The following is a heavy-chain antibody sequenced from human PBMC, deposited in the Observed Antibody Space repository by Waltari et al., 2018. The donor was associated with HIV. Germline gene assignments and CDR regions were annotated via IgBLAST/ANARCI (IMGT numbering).Heavy chain of an antibody. CDR1: GFTFSSYW. J-gene: IGHJ4*02. Sequence: EVQLVESGGGLVQPGGSLRLSCAASGFTFSSYWMSWVRQAPGKGREGVAKIKQEGMEKYYVDSVNGRFTISRDNAENSLYLQMNSLRAEDTAVYYCARGGFYGSGSKVNWGQGTLVTVSS. CDR2: IKQEGMEK. D-gene: IGHD3-10*01. V-gene: IGHV3-7*04. CDR3: ARGGFYGSGSKVN.